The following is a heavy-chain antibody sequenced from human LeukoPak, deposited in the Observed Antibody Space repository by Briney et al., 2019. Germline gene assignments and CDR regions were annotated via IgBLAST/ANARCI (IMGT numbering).Heavy chain of an antibody. CDR3: AREGRTSGTTGWFDP. V-gene: IGHV4-34*01. CDR2: INHSGST. CDR1: GGSFSGYY. Sequence: SETLSLTCAVYGGSFSGYYWSWIRQPPGKGLEWIGEINHSGSTNYNPSLKSRVTISVDTSKNQFPLKLSSVTAADTAVYYCAREGRTSGTTGWFDPWGQGTLVTVSS. D-gene: IGHD1-1*01. J-gene: IGHJ5*02.